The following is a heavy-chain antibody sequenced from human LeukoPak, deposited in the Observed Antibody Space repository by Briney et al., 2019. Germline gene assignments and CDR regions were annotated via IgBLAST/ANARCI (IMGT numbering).Heavy chain of an antibody. CDR3: TIQGHFWGSSTTIDY. CDR2: VKSKTECGIT. D-gene: IGHD2/OR15-2a*01. CDR1: GFTFINAW. V-gene: IGHV3-15*01. Sequence: GGALRLSCAASGFTFINAWMTWVRQAPGKGLECVGRVKSKTECGITDYAAPVKGRFTISRDDSKNTLFLQMNSLKTEDTAAYYCTIQGHFWGSSTTIDYCGQGTLVTVSS. J-gene: IGHJ4*02.